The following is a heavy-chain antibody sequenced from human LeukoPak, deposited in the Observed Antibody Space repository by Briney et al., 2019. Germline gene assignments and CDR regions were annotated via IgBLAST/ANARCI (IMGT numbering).Heavy chain of an antibody. Sequence: GGSLRLSCAASGFTFSSYAMHWVRQAPGKGLEWVAVTSYDGSNKYYADSVKGRFTISRDNSKNTLYLQMNSLRAEDTAVYYCAKDGDYGDHSFDYWGQGTLVTVSS. J-gene: IGHJ4*02. CDR1: GFTFSSYA. D-gene: IGHD4-17*01. CDR2: TSYDGSNK. V-gene: IGHV3-30*04. CDR3: AKDGDYGDHSFDY.